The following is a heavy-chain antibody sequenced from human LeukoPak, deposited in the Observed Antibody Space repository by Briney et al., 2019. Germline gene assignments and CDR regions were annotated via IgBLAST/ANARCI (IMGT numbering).Heavy chain of an antibody. V-gene: IGHV4-34*01. CDR2: ISHVGNT. J-gene: IGHJ4*02. D-gene: IGHD5-18*01. Sequence: SETLSLPCAVYSGSFSSFYWSWIRQPPGKGLEWIGEISHVGNTNYNASLKSLVAMSVDTSTNQFSLRLTSLTAADTAMYFCARDGYSHSNGGYFDYWSQGTLVTVSS. CDR1: SGSFSSFY. CDR3: ARDGYSHSNGGYFDY.